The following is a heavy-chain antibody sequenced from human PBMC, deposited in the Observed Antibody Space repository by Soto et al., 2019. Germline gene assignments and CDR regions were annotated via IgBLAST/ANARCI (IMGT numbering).Heavy chain of an antibody. D-gene: IGHD6-19*01. CDR3: AKSSSGPSQHFVHYYTAV. CDR2: ISGSGGST. V-gene: IGHV3-23*01. J-gene: IGHJ6*03. Sequence: RVIKTQGKGLEWVSAISGSGGSTYYADSVKGRFTISRDNSQNTLYLQMNSLRAEDTAVYYCAKSSSGPSQHFVHYYTAVRGKGTTVPVSS.